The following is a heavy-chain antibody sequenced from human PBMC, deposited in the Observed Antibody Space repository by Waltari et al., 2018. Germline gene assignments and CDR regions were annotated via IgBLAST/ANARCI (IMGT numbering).Heavy chain of an antibody. Sequence: EVRLVQSGAEVKQPGASLKISCKGSGHKFSTYWIGWVRQMLGKGLEWMGIIYVGDSETRYSTSFRGKVTMSADKSITTAYLQGSSLKASDTAMYYCARREHDYDYVGGSYRRVIDTFDIWGQGTRVTVSS. CDR2: IYVGDSET. CDR1: GHKFSTYW. CDR3: ARREHDYDYVGGSYRRVIDTFDI. V-gene: IGHV5-51*03. J-gene: IGHJ3*02. D-gene: IGHD3-16*02.